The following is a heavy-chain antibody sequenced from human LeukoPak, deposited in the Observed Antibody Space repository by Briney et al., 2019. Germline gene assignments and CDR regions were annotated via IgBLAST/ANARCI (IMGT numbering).Heavy chain of an antibody. J-gene: IGHJ4*02. CDR2: ISSSSSTI. CDR1: GFTFSSYS. CDR3: AKVGHYHDFDY. Sequence: QTGGSLRLSCAASGFTFSSYSMNWVRQAPGKGLEWVSYISSSSSTIYYADSVKGRFTISRDNAKNSLYLQMNSLRGEDTAVYYCAKVGHYHDFDYWGQGTLVTVSS. D-gene: IGHD3-3*01. V-gene: IGHV3-48*01.